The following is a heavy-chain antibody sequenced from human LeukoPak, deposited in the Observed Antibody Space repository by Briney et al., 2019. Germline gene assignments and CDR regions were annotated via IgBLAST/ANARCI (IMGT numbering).Heavy chain of an antibody. Sequence: GESLKISCKGSGYSFTSYWIGWVRQMPGKGLEWMGIIYPGDSDTRYSPSFQGQVTISADKSISTAYLQWSSLKASDTAMYYCARTGDTVSGSYYRDAFDIWGQGTMVTVSS. CDR1: GYSFTSYW. CDR3: ARTGDTVSGSYYRDAFDI. V-gene: IGHV5-51*01. CDR2: IYPGDSDT. D-gene: IGHD3-10*01. J-gene: IGHJ3*02.